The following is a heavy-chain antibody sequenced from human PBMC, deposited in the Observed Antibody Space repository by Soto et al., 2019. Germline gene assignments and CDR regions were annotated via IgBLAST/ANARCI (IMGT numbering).Heavy chain of an antibody. Sequence: QVQLVQSGAEVKKPGASVKVSCKASGYTFTSYGISWVRQAPGQGLEWMGWISAYNGNTNYAQKLQGRVTMTTDTSTSTVYMELRSRRSDDTAVYYCARDGALGKKYYYYGMDVWGQGTTVTVSS. CDR1: GYTFTSYG. CDR2: ISAYNGNT. CDR3: ARDGALGKKYYYYGMDV. D-gene: IGHD7-27*01. J-gene: IGHJ6*02. V-gene: IGHV1-18*01.